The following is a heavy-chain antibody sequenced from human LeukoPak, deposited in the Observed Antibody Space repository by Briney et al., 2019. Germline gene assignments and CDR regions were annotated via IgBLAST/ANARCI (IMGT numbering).Heavy chain of an antibody. D-gene: IGHD3-10*01. Sequence: ASVKVSCKASGYIFSDYTMHWVRQAPGQRLEWMGWINGENGNTKYSQELRGRVTFTSDSSATTVYMELSSLRSEDVAVYYCAREVSSVGANYFDYWGQGTLVTISS. CDR3: AREVSSVGANYFDY. V-gene: IGHV1-3*03. J-gene: IGHJ4*02. CDR2: INGENGNT. CDR1: GYIFSDYT.